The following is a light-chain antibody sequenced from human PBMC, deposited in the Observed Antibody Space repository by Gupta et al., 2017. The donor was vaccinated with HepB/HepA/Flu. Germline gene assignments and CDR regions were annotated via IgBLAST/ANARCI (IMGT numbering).Light chain of an antibody. Sequence: VMTQSPLSLTVTPGEPACSTCRSSQTRLHTNGNNYLDWYLQKPEQSPHLLIYLGSNRASGVPHRFSGSGSCTDFTLEISRGAAEDVGVYHCRQALHIPLTFGQGTRVEIK. V-gene: IGKV2-28*01. J-gene: IGKJ5*01. CDR1: QTRLHTNGNNY. CDR3: RQALHIPLT. CDR2: LGS.